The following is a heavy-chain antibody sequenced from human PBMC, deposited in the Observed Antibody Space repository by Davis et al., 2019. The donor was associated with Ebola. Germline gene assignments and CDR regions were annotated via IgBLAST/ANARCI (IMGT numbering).Heavy chain of an antibody. CDR1: GYTFSMYY. CDR2: INPNSGGT. CDR3: TTPGGQDSGYDVFDI. Sequence: ASVKVSCKASGYTFSMYYIHWVRQAPGQGLEWMGRINPNSGGTNYARKFQGRVTMTRDTSISTAYMELSSLRSEDTALYYCTTPGGQDSGYDVFDIWGQGTMVTVSS. J-gene: IGHJ3*02. V-gene: IGHV1-2*06. D-gene: IGHD5-12*01.